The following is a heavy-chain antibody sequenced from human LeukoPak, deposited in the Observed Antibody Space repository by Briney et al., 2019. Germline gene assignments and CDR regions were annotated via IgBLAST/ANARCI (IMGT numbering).Heavy chain of an antibody. Sequence: ASVKVSCKASGYTFTSYAMNWVRQAPGQGLEWMGWINTNTGNPTYAQGFTGRFVFSLDTSVSTAYLQISSLKAEDTAVYYCAREGEYYDILALTSGYFDYWGQGTLVTVSS. CDR3: AREGEYYDILALTSGYFDY. CDR2: INTNTGNP. CDR1: GYTFTSYA. V-gene: IGHV7-4-1*02. D-gene: IGHD3-9*01. J-gene: IGHJ4*02.